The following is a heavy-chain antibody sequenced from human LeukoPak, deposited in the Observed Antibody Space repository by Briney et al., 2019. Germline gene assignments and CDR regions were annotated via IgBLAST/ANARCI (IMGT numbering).Heavy chain of an antibody. V-gene: IGHV1-69*06. Sequence: SVKVSCKASGGTFSSYAISWVRQAPGQGLEWMGGIIPIFGTANYAQKFQDRVTITADKSTSTAYMELSSLRSEDTAVYYCARTEYSSSYYYFDYWGQGTLVTVSS. CDR1: GGTFSSYA. D-gene: IGHD6-6*01. J-gene: IGHJ4*02. CDR3: ARTEYSSSYYYFDY. CDR2: IIPIFGTA.